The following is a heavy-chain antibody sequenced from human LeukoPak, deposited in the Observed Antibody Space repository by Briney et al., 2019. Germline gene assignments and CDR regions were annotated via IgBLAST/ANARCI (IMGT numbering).Heavy chain of an antibody. J-gene: IGHJ4*02. D-gene: IGHD5-24*01. CDR1: GDSISSYY. V-gene: IGHV4-59*01. CDR3: AREDGYNEEFDY. Sequence: SETLSLTCTVSGDSISSYYWSWIRQPPEKGLEWIGYIYYSGSTNYNPSLKSRVSISVDTSKNQFSLKLSSVTAADTAVYYCAREDGYNEEFDYWGQGTLVTVSS. CDR2: IYYSGST.